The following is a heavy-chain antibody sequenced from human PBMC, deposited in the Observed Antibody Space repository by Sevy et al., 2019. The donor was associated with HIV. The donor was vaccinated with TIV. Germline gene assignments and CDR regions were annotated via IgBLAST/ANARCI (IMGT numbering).Heavy chain of an antibody. D-gene: IGHD4-4*01. CDR1: GFTFSSYG. CDR3: AKEMEDYSPFYYYYGMDV. J-gene: IGHJ6*02. V-gene: IGHV3-30*18. Sequence: GGSLRLSCAASGFTFSSYGMHWVRQAPGKGLEWVAVISYDGSNKYYADSVKGRFTISRDNSKNTLYLQMNSLRAEETAVYYCAKEMEDYSPFYYYYGMDVWGQGTTVTVSS. CDR2: ISYDGSNK.